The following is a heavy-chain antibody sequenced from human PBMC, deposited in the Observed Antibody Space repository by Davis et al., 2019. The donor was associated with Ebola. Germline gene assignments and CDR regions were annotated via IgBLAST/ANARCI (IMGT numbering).Heavy chain of an antibody. CDR3: ARAQGYDFWSGYYDYYYYGMDV. Sequence: ASVKVSCKASGYTFTTYGISWVRQAPEQGLEWMGWISVYNGNTNYAQNLQGRVTMTTDTSTSTAYMELSSLRSEDTAVYYCARAQGYDFWSGYYDYYYYGMDVWGQGTTVTVSS. J-gene: IGHJ6*02. CDR1: GYTFTTYG. CDR2: ISVYNGNT. V-gene: IGHV1-18*01. D-gene: IGHD3-3*01.